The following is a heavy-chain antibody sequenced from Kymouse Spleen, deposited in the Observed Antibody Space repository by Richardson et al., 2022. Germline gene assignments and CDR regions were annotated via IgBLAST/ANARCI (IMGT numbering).Heavy chain of an antibody. CDR3: TTGHYDILTGYGFDY. CDR2: IKSKTDGGTT. CDR1: GFTFSNAW. V-gene: IGHV3-15*01. D-gene: IGHD3-9*01. J-gene: IGHJ4*02. Sequence: EVQLVESGGGLVKPGGSLRLSCAASGFTFSNAWMSWVRQAPGKGLEWVGRIKSKTDGGTTDYAAPVKGRFTISRDDSKNTLYLQMNSLKTEDTAVYYCTTGHYDILTGYGFDYWGQGTLVTVSS.